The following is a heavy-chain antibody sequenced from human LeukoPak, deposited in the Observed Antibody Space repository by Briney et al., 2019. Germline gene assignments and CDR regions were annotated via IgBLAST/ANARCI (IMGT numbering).Heavy chain of an antibody. CDR3: ARDNEKMGIAAVLGDY. CDR1: GFTFSSYA. V-gene: IGHV3-30-3*01. Sequence: GGSLRLSCAASGFTFSSYAMHWVRQAPGKGLEWVAVISYDGSNKYYADSVKGRFTISRDNSKNTLYLQMNSLRAEDTAVYYCARDNEKMGIAAVLGDYWGQGTLVTVSS. CDR2: ISYDGSNK. D-gene: IGHD6-13*01. J-gene: IGHJ4*02.